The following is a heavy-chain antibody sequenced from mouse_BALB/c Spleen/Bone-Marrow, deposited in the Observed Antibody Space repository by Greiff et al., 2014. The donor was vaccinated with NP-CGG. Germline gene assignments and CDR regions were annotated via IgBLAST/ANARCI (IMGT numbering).Heavy chain of an antibody. CDR2: ISDGGSYA. Sequence: EVKLMESGGGLVKPGGSPKLSCAASGFTFSDYYMYWVRQTPEKRLEWVATISDGGSYADYPGSVKGRFTVSRDNAKNNLYLQMSSLKSEDTAMYYCARTYRPFALDYWGQGTSVTVSS. V-gene: IGHV5-4*02. CDR1: GFTFSDYY. CDR3: ARTYRPFALDY. J-gene: IGHJ4*01. D-gene: IGHD2-14*01.